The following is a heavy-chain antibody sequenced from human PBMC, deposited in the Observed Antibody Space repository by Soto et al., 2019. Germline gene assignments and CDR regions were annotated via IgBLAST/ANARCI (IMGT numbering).Heavy chain of an antibody. J-gene: IGHJ5*02. D-gene: IGHD2-2*02. CDR1: GGSFSGYY. V-gene: IGHV4-34*01. CDR2: INHSGST. Sequence: KSSETLSLTCAVYGGSFSGYYWSWIRQPPGKGLEWIGEINHSGSTNYNPSLKSRVTISVDTSKNQFSLKLSSVTAADTAVYYCARGDQLLYRVFWFDPWGQGTLVTVSS. CDR3: ARGDQLLYRVFWFDP.